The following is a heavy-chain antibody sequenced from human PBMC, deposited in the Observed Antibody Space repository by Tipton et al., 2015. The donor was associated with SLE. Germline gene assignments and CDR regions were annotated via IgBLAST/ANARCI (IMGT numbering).Heavy chain of an antibody. Sequence: TLSLTCTVSGGSISSYYWSWIRQPPGKGLEWIGEINHSGSTNYNPSLKSRVTISVDTSKNQFSLKRSSVTAADTAVYYCARGGTGRGWFDPWGQGTLVTVSS. CDR3: ARGGTGRGWFDP. V-gene: IGHV4-34*01. CDR1: GGSISSYY. D-gene: IGHD3/OR15-3a*01. J-gene: IGHJ5*02. CDR2: INHSGST.